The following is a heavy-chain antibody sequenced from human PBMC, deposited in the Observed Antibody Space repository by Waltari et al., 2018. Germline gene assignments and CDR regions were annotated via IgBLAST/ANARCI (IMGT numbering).Heavy chain of an antibody. Sequence: QVQLVQSGAEVKKPGASVKVSCKASGYTFTSYAINWVRQATGQGLEWMGWMNPNSGNTGYAQKFQGRVTITRNTSISTAYMELSSLRSEDTAVYYCARVAYSSSWHGNQRYLDYWGQGTLVTVSS. CDR2: MNPNSGNT. V-gene: IGHV1-8*03. CDR1: GYTFTSYA. CDR3: ARVAYSSSWHGNQRYLDY. J-gene: IGHJ4*02. D-gene: IGHD6-13*01.